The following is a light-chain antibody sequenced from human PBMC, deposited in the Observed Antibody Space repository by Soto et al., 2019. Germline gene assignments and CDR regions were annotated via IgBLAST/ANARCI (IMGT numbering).Light chain of an antibody. Sequence: EIVMTQSPATLSVSPGERATLSCRASQSVSSNLAWYQQKPGQAPRLLISGASTRATGIPARFSGSGSGTEFTLTISSLQSEDFATYYCQQFNSYPLTFGQGTRLEIK. CDR1: QSVSSN. CDR2: GAS. J-gene: IGKJ5*01. CDR3: QQFNSYPLT. V-gene: IGKV3-15*01.